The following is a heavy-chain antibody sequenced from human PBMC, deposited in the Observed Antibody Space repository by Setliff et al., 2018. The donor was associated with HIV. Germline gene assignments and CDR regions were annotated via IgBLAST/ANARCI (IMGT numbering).Heavy chain of an antibody. V-gene: IGHV4-4*07. CDR3: AKGSGPPWFDP. J-gene: IGHJ5*02. Sequence: SETLSLTCAVSGDSINTPFWWSWIRQPAGKGLEWIGRVTNTGDTSYNPSLKSRVTISMDTSKNLFSLKLTSVTAADTAVYFCAKGSGPPWFDPWGQGTLVTVSS. D-gene: IGHD3-3*01. CDR1: GDSINTPFW. CDR2: VTNTGDT.